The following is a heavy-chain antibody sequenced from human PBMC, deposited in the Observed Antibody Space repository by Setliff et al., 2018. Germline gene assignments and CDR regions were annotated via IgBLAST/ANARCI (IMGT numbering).Heavy chain of an antibody. D-gene: IGHD3-3*01. CDR1: GYTFTVYT. Sequence: ASVKVSCKASGYTFTVYTMNWVRQAPGQGLEWMGWINTNTGNPTYAQGFTGRFVFSLDTSVSTAYLQISSLKAEDTAVYYCAISRYDFWSGYYFDYWGQGTLVTVSS. J-gene: IGHJ4*02. CDR2: INTNTGNP. V-gene: IGHV7-4-1*02. CDR3: AISRYDFWSGYYFDY.